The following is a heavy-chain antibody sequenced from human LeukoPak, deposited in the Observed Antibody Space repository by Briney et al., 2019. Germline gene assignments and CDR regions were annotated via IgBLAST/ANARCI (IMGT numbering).Heavy chain of an antibody. J-gene: IGHJ4*02. CDR3: TTPRGIPN. CDR1: GFTLSNVW. Sequence: GGSLRLSCAASGFTLSNVWMNWVRQAPGKGLEWVGRIKSKTDGGTTDYAAPVKGRFTISRDESENMIYLEMNSLKIEDTAVYYCTTPRGIPNWGQGTLVTVSS. D-gene: IGHD2-21*01. CDR2: IKSKTDGGTT. V-gene: IGHV3-15*07.